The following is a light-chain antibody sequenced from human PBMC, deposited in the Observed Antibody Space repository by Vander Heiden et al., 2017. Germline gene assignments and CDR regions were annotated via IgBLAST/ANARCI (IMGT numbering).Light chain of an antibody. V-gene: IGLV2-14*01. Sequence: QSALTQPASVSGSPGRSLTISCTGTSSDVGGYNYVSWYQQPPGKAPKLIIYDVSNRPSGVSNRFSGSKSGNTASLTISGLQAEDEADYYCSSYTSSSTPVVFGGGTKLTVL. CDR1: SSDVGGYNY. J-gene: IGLJ2*01. CDR3: SSYTSSSTPVV. CDR2: DVS.